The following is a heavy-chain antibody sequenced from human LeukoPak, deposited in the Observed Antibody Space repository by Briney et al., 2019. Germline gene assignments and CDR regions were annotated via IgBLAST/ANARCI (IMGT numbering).Heavy chain of an antibody. J-gene: IGHJ6*02. V-gene: IGHV3-33*01. CDR3: ARGGSSWTGNYYYGMDV. CDR2: IWYDGSNK. CDR1: GFTFSSYG. Sequence: GGSLRLSCAASGFTFSSYGMHWVRQAPGKGLEWVAVIWYDGSNKYYADSVKGRFTISRDNSKNTLYLQMNSLRAEDTAVYYCARGGSSWTGNYYYGMDVWGQGTTVTVSS. D-gene: IGHD6-13*01.